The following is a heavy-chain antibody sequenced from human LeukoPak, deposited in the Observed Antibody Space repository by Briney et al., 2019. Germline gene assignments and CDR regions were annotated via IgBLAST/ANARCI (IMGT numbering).Heavy chain of an antibody. CDR3: ARDYGDAFDV. CDR1: GFTFSNYW. D-gene: IGHD4-17*01. CDR2: INSDGSST. Sequence: GGSLRLSCAASGFTFSNYWMHWVRQAPGKGLVWVSLINSDGSSTNYADSVKGRFTIYRDNAKNTLYLQMNSLRAEDTAVYYCARDYGDAFDVWGQGTLVSVSS. J-gene: IGHJ3*01. V-gene: IGHV3-74*01.